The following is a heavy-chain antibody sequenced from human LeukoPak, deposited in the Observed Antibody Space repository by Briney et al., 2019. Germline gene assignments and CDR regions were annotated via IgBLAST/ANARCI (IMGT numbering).Heavy chain of an antibody. CDR2: IRSKAYGGTT. CDR1: GFTFGDYA. D-gene: IGHD1-20*01. Sequence: GGSLRLSCTASGFTFGDYAMRWFRQAPGKGLEWVGFIRSKAYGGTTEYAASVKGRFTISRDDSKSIAYLQMNSLKTEDTAVYSCTRRHNWTMFDPWGQGTLVTVSS. J-gene: IGHJ5*02. V-gene: IGHV3-49*03. CDR3: TRRHNWTMFDP.